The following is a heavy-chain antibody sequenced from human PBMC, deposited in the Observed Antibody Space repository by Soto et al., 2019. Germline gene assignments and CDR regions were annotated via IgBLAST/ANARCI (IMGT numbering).Heavy chain of an antibody. V-gene: IGHV4-31*03. CDR2: IYYSGST. CDR1: GGSISSGGYY. D-gene: IGHD2-21*02. Sequence: QVQLQESGPGLVKPSPTLSLTCTVSGGSISSGGYYWSWIRQHPGKGLEWIGYIYYSGSTYYNPSLQSRLTISVDTSKNQFSLTLSSVTAADTGVYYCARVCGGDWHHGMDVCGPGTTVTVSS. CDR3: ARVCGGDWHHGMDV. J-gene: IGHJ6*02.